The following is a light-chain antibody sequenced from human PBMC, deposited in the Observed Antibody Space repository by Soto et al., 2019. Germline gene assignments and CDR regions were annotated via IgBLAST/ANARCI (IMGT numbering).Light chain of an antibody. CDR1: RGAVCGYNY. V-gene: IGLV2-14*03. CDR3: SSYTTSNTRQIV. CDR2: DVS. Sequence: QSLIPQPVCLSGSSWTANPLSCTGTRGAVCGYNYVSWYQHHPGKAPKLMIFDVSNRPSGVSNRFSGSKSGNTASLTISGLQPEDEADYYCSSYTTSNTRQIVFGTGTKVTVL. J-gene: IGLJ1*01.